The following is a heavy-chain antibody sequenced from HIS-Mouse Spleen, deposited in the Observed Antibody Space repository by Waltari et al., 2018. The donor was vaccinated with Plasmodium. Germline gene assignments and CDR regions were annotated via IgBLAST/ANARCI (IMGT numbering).Heavy chain of an antibody. Sequence: EVQLVESGGGLVQPGGSLRLSCAASGFTCSGYWMSWVRQAPGRGREWVANIKQDGSEKYYVDSVKGRFTISRDNAKNSLYLQMNSLRAEDTAVYYCASSWYWYFDLWGRGTLVTVSS. J-gene: IGHJ2*01. CDR3: ASSWYWYFDL. CDR2: IKQDGSEK. D-gene: IGHD6-13*01. CDR1: GFTCSGYW. V-gene: IGHV3-7*01.